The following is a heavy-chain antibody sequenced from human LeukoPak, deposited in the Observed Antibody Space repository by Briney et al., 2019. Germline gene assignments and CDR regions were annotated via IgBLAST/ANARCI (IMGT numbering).Heavy chain of an antibody. CDR3: ARGAGEQLVQWVGNWFDP. CDR1: GGSFSGYY. Sequence: PSETLSLTCAVYGGSFSGYYWSWIRQPPGKGLEWIGEINHSGSTNYNPSLKSRVTISVDTSKNQFSLKLSSVTAADTAVYYCARGAGEQLVQWVGNWFDPWGQGTLVTVSS. J-gene: IGHJ5*02. CDR2: INHSGST. D-gene: IGHD6-13*01. V-gene: IGHV4-34*01.